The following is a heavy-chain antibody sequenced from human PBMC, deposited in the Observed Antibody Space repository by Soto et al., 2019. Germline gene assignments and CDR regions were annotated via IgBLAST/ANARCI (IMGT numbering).Heavy chain of an antibody. CDR1: GFTFSSYG. V-gene: IGHV3-30*18. CDR2: ISYDGSNK. CDR3: AKDLLYGAPNGMDV. D-gene: IGHD2-15*01. Sequence: QVQLVESGGGVVQPGRSLRLSCAASGFTFSSYGMHWVRQAPGKGLEWVAVISYDGSNKYYADSVKGRFTISRDNSKNTLYLQMNSLRAEDTAVYYCAKDLLYGAPNGMDVWGQGTTVTVSS. J-gene: IGHJ6*02.